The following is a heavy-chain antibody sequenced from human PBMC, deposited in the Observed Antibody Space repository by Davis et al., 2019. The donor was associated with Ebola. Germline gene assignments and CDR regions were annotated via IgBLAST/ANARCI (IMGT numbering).Heavy chain of an antibody. CDR2: INPNDGRT. V-gene: IGHV1-46*01. CDR1: GYTFTNYY. J-gene: IGHJ6*02. CDR3: AAFGHYYYYGMDV. D-gene: IGHD3/OR15-3a*01. Sequence: AASVKVSCKASGYTFTNYYMHWVRQAPGQGLEWMGMINPNDGRTIYAQKFQGRVTVTRDTSTTTVYMDLSSLRSEDTAVYYCAAFGHYYYYGMDVWGQGTTVTVSS.